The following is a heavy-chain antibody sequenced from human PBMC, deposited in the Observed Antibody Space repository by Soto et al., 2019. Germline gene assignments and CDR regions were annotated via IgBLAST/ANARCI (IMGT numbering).Heavy chain of an antibody. CDR2: ISSSSSSI. CDR3: ARDSTPIDF. J-gene: IGHJ4*02. V-gene: IGHV3-48*02. Sequence: SLRLSCTASGFSFETYWMSWVSQAPGKGLEWVSYISSSSSSIYYADSVKGRFTISRDSAKNSLFLQMNSLRDEDTAVYYCARDSTPIDFWGQGTLVTVSS. CDR1: GFSFETYW.